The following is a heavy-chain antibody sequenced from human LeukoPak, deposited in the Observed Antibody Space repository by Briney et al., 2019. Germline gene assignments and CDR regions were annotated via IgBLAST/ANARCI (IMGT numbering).Heavy chain of an antibody. CDR2: INASSNVI. Sequence: GGSLRLSYAASGFTVSSNYMRWVRQAPGKGLEWVSAINASSNVIYYAESVKGRFTISRDNAKNSLFLQMNSLRPEDTAVYYCTRRAPSHDFDSWGQGTLVTVSS. CDR1: GFTVSSNY. V-gene: IGHV3-21*01. CDR3: TRRAPSHDFDS. J-gene: IGHJ4*02.